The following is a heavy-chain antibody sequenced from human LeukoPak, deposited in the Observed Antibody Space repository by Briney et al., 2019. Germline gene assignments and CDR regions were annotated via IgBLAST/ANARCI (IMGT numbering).Heavy chain of an antibody. V-gene: IGHV4-38-2*02. CDR1: GYSISSGYY. CDR2: IYTSGST. CDR3: ARAEFGAAFDI. Sequence: TPSETLSLTCTVSGYSISSGYYWGWIRQPPGKGLEWIGRIYTSGSTNYNPSLKSRVTKSVDTSKNQFSLKLSSVTAADTAVYYCARAEFGAAFDIWGQGTMVTVSS. D-gene: IGHD3-16*01. J-gene: IGHJ3*02.